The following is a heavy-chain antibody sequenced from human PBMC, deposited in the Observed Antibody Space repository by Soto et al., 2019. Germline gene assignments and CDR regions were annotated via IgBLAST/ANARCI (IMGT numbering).Heavy chain of an antibody. Sequence: SETLSLTCSVSGGSLRSGSYYWAWIRQPPGKGLEWIGYIYHSGTTVYNASLRSRVSISVDTSKNQFFLKVNSLTAADTAVYYCARDSSGRHDYWGQGTRVTVSA. CDR3: ARDSSGRHDY. CDR2: IYHSGTT. V-gene: IGHV4-61*01. J-gene: IGHJ4*02. CDR1: GGSLRSGSYY. D-gene: IGHD3-22*01.